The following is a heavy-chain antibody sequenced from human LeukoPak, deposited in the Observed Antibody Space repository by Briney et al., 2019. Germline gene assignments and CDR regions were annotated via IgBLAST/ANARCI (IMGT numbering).Heavy chain of an antibody. CDR3: ARPYYYDSSDYYYSY. D-gene: IGHD3-22*01. J-gene: IGHJ4*02. CDR1: GFTFSSYA. CDR2: ISSNGGST. Sequence: GGSLRLSCAASGFTFSSYAMHWVRQAPGKGLEYVSAISSNGGSTYYASSVKGRFTISRDNSKNTLYLQMGSLRAEDMAVYYCARPYYYDSSDYYYSYWGQGTLVTVSS. V-gene: IGHV3-64*01.